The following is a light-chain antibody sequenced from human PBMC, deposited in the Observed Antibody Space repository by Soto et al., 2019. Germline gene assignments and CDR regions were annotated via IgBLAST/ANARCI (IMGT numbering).Light chain of an antibody. CDR1: QSILYNSNNKND. CDR3: QQYHDTPRT. J-gene: IGKJ1*01. V-gene: IGKV4-1*01. CDR2: WAS. Sequence: DIVMTQSPDSLAVSLGERATINCKSSQSILYNSNNKNDLAWYQQKAGQPPKLLIYWASTRESGVPDRFSGSGSGTDFTLTISSLQAEDVAVYYCQQYHDTPRTFGQGTKVEIK.